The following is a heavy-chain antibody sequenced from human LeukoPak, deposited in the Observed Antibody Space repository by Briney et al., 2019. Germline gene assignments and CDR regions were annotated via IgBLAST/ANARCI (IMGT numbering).Heavy chain of an antibody. J-gene: IGHJ6*02. Sequence: GGSLRLSCAASGFTFSSYAMSWVRPAPGKGLEWVSAISGSGGSTYYADSVKGRFTISRDNSKNTLYLQMNSLRAEDTAVYYCATPGYNRYYYYYGMDVWGQGTTVTVSS. CDR2: ISGSGGST. V-gene: IGHV3-23*01. D-gene: IGHD5-24*01. CDR1: GFTFSSYA. CDR3: ATPGYNRYYYYYGMDV.